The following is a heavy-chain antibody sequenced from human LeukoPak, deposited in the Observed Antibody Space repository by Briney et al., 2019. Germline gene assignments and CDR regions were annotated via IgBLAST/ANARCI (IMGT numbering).Heavy chain of an antibody. V-gene: IGHV3-7*01. Sequence: GGSPRLSCAASGFTFSTYWMSWVRQAPGKGLELVANIKQDGSEKYYVDSVKGRFTISRDNAKNSLYLQVNSLRAEDTAVYYCARNQRRLDYWGQGALVTVSS. J-gene: IGHJ4*02. CDR2: IKQDGSEK. D-gene: IGHD1-14*01. CDR3: ARNQRRLDY. CDR1: GFTFSTYW.